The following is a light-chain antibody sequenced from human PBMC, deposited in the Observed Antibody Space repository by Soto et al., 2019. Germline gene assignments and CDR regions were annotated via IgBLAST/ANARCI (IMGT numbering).Light chain of an antibody. Sequence: EIVMTQYPATLSVCLRDRATLSCRASQSVSSDLAWYQQKPGQAPRLLIFGASTRATDIPDRSSGSGYGTEFTLTISSLQSEDFAVYYCQQYSNWPPVLTFGGGTKVDIK. J-gene: IGKJ4*01. CDR3: QQYSNWPPVLT. CDR2: GAS. V-gene: IGKV3-15*01. CDR1: QSVSSD.